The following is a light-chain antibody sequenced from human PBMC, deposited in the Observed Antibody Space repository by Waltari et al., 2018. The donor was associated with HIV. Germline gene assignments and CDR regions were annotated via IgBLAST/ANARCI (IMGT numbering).Light chain of an antibody. CDR3: QQYNSSPT. CDR1: QSAATN. Sequence: ETLMTQSPATLAVSPGDRATLSCKASQSAATNIAWYQRKPGQHISLLIYGAHTTATGVSGIFSGSGSGTDFTLTINNLQADDSAVYFCQQYNSSPTFGQGTKVEV. V-gene: IGKV3-15*01. J-gene: IGKJ2*01. CDR2: GAH.